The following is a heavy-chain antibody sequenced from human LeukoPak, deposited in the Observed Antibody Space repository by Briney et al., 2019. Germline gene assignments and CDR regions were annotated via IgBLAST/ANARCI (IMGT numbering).Heavy chain of an antibody. D-gene: IGHD3-22*01. V-gene: IGHV1-18*01. CDR1: GYTFTSYG. J-gene: IGHJ4*02. Sequence: GASVKVSCKASGYTFTSYGISWVRQAPGQGLEWMGWISAYNGNTNYAQKLQGRVTMTTDTSTSTAYMELRSLRSDDTAVYYCATWLPDSSGYYIPDYWGQGTLVTVSS. CDR3: ATWLPDSSGYYIPDY. CDR2: ISAYNGNT.